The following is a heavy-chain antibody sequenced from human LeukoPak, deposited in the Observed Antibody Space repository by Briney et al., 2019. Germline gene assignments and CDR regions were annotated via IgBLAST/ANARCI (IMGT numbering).Heavy chain of an antibody. V-gene: IGHV4-39*07. CDR1: GGSISSSSYY. CDR2: IYYSGST. Sequence: SETLSLTCTVSGGSISSSSYYWGWIRQPPGKGLEWIGSIYYSGSTYYNPSLKSRVTISVDTSKNQFSLKLSSVTAADTAVYYCARVPGAGYCSGGSCNDAFDIWGQGTMVTVSS. J-gene: IGHJ3*02. D-gene: IGHD2-15*01. CDR3: ARVPGAGYCSGGSCNDAFDI.